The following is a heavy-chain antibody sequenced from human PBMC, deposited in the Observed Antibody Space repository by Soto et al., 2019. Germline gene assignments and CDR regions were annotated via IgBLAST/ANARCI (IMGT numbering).Heavy chain of an antibody. CDR2: INSDGSST. CDR1: GFTFSSYW. V-gene: IGHV3-74*01. D-gene: IGHD3-10*01. CDR3: ARGSRDSYPGSRIFDL. J-gene: IGHJ4*02. Sequence: PGGSLRLSCAASGFTFSSYWMHWVRQAPGKGLVWVSRINSDGSSTSYADSVKGRFTISRDNSKNTPYLQMSSLRAEDSAVYFCARGSRDSYPGSRIFDLWGRGPGSPLL.